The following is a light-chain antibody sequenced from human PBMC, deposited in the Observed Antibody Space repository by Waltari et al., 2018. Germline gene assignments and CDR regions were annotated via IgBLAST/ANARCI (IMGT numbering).Light chain of an antibody. V-gene: IGKV4-1*01. CDR2: WAS. Sequence: DIVMTQFPDSLAVSLGERATINCKSSQSVFFSPKNKNFLAWYQQKPGQPPKLLMYWASTRESGVPDRFTGSGSGTDFTLTVSSLQPEDVASYYCQQYYTTPLTFGGGTKVEI. CDR3: QQYYTTPLT. J-gene: IGKJ4*01. CDR1: QSVFFSPKNKNF.